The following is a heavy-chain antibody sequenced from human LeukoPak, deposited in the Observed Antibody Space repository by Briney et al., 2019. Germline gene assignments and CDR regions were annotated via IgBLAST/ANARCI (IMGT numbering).Heavy chain of an antibody. J-gene: IGHJ4*02. CDR3: LRDLNWSLDQ. CDR1: GFTFSSYG. V-gene: IGHV3-33*01. CDR2: IWYDGSNK. Sequence: GGSLRLSCAASGFTFSSYGMHWVRQAPGKGLEWVAVIWYDGSNKYYADSVKGRFTISRDNAKNTLYLQMNSLRAEDTAVYYCLRDLNWSLDQWGQGTLVTVSS. D-gene: IGHD1-20*01.